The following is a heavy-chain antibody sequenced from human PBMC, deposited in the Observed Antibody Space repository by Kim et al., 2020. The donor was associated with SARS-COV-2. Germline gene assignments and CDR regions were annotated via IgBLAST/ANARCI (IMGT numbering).Heavy chain of an antibody. J-gene: IGHJ4*02. V-gene: IGHV6-1*01. D-gene: IGHD6-25*01. Sequence: YTDYAVSVKSRMSVNPDTSKNQFSLQLSSVTPEDMAVYYCARMTSRAADYWGQGTLVTVSS. CDR3: ARMTSRAADY. CDR2: YT.